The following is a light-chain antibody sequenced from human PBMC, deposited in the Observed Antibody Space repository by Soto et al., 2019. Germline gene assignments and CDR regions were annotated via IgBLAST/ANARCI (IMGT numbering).Light chain of an antibody. CDR2: VAS. V-gene: IGKV3-20*01. CDR1: QSINDDF. CDR3: QQYGRSPLT. Sequence: IVLTQSPGTLSLSPGETATLSCRASQSINDDFLAWYQQRPGQAPRLLINVASFRATGIPDRFSGSGSGKEFILTISTLEPEESAVNFCQQYGRSPLTFRGGTKVQIK. J-gene: IGKJ4*01.